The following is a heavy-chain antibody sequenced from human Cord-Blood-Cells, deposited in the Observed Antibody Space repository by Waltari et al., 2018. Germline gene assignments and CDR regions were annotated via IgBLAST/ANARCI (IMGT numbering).Heavy chain of an antibody. CDR3: ARGGYCSSTSCQNFDY. CDR1: GGSISSGGYY. Sequence: QVQLQESGPGLVKPSQTLSLTCTVSGGSISSGGYYWSWIREHLGKGLEWIGYIYYSGSTYYNPSLKSRVTISVDTSKNQFSLKLSSVTAADTAVYYCARGGYCSSTSCQNFDYWGQGTLVTVSS. J-gene: IGHJ4*02. CDR2: IYYSGST. V-gene: IGHV4-31*03. D-gene: IGHD2-2*01.